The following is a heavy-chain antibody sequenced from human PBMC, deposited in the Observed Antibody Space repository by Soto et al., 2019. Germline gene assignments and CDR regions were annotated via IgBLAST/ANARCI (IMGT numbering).Heavy chain of an antibody. V-gene: IGHV3-9*01. CDR3: AKDVGSYYYDTSAYHYDY. D-gene: IGHD3-22*01. J-gene: IGHJ4*02. Sequence: GGSLRLSCVASGFIFEDYAMNWVRQGPGKGLEWVSGISWNSGTIGYADAVKGRFTISRDNAKNSLHLQMNSLRAEDTALYYCAKDVGSYYYDTSAYHYDYWGRGXQVTVSS. CDR2: ISWNSGTI. CDR1: GFIFEDYA.